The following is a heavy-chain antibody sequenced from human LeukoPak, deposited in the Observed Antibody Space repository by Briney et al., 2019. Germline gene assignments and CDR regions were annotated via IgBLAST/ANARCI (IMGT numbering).Heavy chain of an antibody. V-gene: IGHV1-46*01. CDR2: IVPSGGNT. D-gene: IGHD1-26*01. CDR1: GYTFTRYY. J-gene: IGHJ4*02. CDR3: AREGLSEAKNFDY. Sequence: ASVKVSCKASGYTFTRYYLHWMRQAPGQGLEWMGIIVPSGGNTKYSQNFQDRVSMTRDTSTSTVYMELSSLRSEDTAVYYCAREGLSEAKNFDYWGQGTLVTVSS.